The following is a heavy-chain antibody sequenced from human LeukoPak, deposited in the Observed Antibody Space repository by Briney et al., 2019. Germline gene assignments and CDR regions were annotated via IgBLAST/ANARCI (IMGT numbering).Heavy chain of an antibody. J-gene: IGHJ3*02. V-gene: IGHV1-18*01. Sequence: ASVKVSCKASGYTFTSYGIGWVRQAPGQGLEWMEWISAYNGNTNYAQKLQGRVTMTTDTSTSTAYVELRSLRSDDTAVYYCARGGRLRYFDWLLSPDAFDIWGQGTMVTVSS. CDR3: ARGGRLRYFDWLLSPDAFDI. CDR1: GYTFTSYG. D-gene: IGHD3-9*01. CDR2: ISAYNGNT.